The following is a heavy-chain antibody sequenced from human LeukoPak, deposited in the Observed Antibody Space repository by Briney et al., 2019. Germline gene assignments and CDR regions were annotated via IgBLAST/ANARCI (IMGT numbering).Heavy chain of an antibody. CDR3: ARAACSSTSCYAGYNYGMDV. D-gene: IGHD2-2*01. V-gene: IGHV4-31*03. Sequence: TQTLSLTCTVSGDSISSGGSYWTWTRQHPGEGLEWIGYIYYSGTTQYNPSLNSRVTISINTSKNQFSLKLTSVTAAGTAVYYCARAACSSTSCYAGYNYGMDVWGQGTTVTVSS. CDR1: GDSISSGGSY. CDR2: IYYSGTT. J-gene: IGHJ6*02.